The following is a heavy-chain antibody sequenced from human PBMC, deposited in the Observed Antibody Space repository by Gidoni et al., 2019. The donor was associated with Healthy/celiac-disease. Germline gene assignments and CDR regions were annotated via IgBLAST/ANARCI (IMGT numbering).Heavy chain of an antibody. V-gene: IGHV1-69*01. CDR3: ARQAGPKGIQPSLGLGMDV. J-gene: IGHJ6*02. Sequence: QVQLVQSGAEVKKPGSSVKVSCKASGGTFSSYAISWVRQAPGQGLEWMGGIIPIFGTANYAQKFQGRVTITADESTSTAYMELSSLRSEDTAVYYCARQAGPKGIQPSLGLGMDVWGQGTTVTVSS. D-gene: IGHD5-18*01. CDR2: IIPIFGTA. CDR1: GGTFSSYA.